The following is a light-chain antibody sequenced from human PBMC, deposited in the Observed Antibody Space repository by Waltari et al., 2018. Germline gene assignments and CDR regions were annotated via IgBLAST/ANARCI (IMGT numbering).Light chain of an antibody. Sequence: EIVLTQSPATLSLSPGERATLSCRATQSVGHYLAWYQQKPGQAPRLLIYGASYRATGIPARFSGSGSGTDFTLTISSLEPEDFAVYYCQQRTNWPLTFGGGTKVEIK. CDR2: GAS. CDR3: QQRTNWPLT. CDR1: QSVGHY. J-gene: IGKJ4*01. V-gene: IGKV3-11*01.